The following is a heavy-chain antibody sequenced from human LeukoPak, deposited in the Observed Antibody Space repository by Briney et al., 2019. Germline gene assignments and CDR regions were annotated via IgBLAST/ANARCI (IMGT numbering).Heavy chain of an antibody. V-gene: IGHV4-59*01. CDR1: GGSISSYY. CDR2: IYYSGST. J-gene: IGHJ6*02. CDR3: ARFGSTADYYYGMDV. D-gene: IGHD3-10*01. Sequence: SETLSLRSTVSGGSISSYYWSWRRQPPGKGLGWIGSIYYSGSTNYNPSLKSRVTISVDTSKNQFSRKLSSVTAADTAVYYCARFGSTADYYYGMDVWGQGTTVTVSS.